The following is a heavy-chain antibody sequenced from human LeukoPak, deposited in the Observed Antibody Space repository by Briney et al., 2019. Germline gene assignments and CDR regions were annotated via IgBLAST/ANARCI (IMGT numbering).Heavy chain of an antibody. CDR1: GFTFSSYE. Sequence: GGSLRLSCAASGFTFSSYEMNWVRQAPGKGLEWVSYISSSGSTIYYADSVKGRFTISRDNAKNSLYLQMNSLRSEDTAVYYGARVSPNTVTTLQYFDCWGQGTLVTVSS. V-gene: IGHV3-48*03. CDR2: ISSSGSTI. D-gene: IGHD4-17*01. J-gene: IGHJ4*02. CDR3: ARVSPNTVTTLQYFDC.